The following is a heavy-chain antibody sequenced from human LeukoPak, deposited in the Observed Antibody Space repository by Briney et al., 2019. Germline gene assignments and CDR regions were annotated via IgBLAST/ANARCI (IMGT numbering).Heavy chain of an antibody. CDR2: ICGSGGST. CDR1: GFTFNGYM. D-gene: IGHD6-19*01. J-gene: IGHJ4*02. V-gene: IGHV3-23*01. Sequence: GGSLRLSCAASGFTFNGYMMHWVRQAPGKGLEWVSGICGSGGSTYSADSVKGRFTISRDNSKNTLYVQMNSLRAEDTAVYYCAKGRAGIDYWGQGTLVIVSS. CDR3: AKGRAGIDY.